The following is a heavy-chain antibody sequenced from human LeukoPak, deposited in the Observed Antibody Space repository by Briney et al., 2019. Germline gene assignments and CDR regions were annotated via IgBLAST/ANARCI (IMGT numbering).Heavy chain of an antibody. Sequence: KVSCKASGYTFTSYGISWVRQMPGKGLEWMGIIYPGDSDTRYSPSFQGQVTISADKSISTAYLQWSSLKASDTAMYYCARTYSSPPDFDYWGQGTLVTVSS. D-gene: IGHD6-13*01. CDR1: GYTFTSYG. CDR2: IYPGDSDT. J-gene: IGHJ4*02. CDR3: ARTYSSPPDFDY. V-gene: IGHV5-51*01.